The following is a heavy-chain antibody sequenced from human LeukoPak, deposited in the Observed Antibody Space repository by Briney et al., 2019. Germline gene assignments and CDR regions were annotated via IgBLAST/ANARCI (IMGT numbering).Heavy chain of an antibody. CDR2: INPNSGGT. CDR3: ARDLGGGSHERYPVAFDI. J-gene: IGHJ3*02. Sequence: GASVKVSCKASGYTFTGYYMHWVRQAPGQGLEWMGWINPNSGGTNYAQKFQGRVTMTRDTSISTAYMELSRLRSDDTAVYYCARDLGGGSHERYPVAFDIWGQGTMVTVSS. D-gene: IGHD2-15*01. V-gene: IGHV1-2*02. CDR1: GYTFTGYY.